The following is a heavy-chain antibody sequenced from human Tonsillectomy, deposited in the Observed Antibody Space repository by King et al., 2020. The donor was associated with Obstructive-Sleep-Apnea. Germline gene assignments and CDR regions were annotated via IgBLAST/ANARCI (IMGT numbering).Heavy chain of an antibody. CDR3: AKTMILPGYYTGYPFDY. CDR1: GFTFSSYA. V-gene: IGHV3-23*04. D-gene: IGHD3-9*01. J-gene: IGHJ4*01. CDR2: ISGSGGST. Sequence: VQLVESGGGLVQPGGSLRLSCAASGFTFSSYAMSWVRQAPGKGLEWVSAISGSGGSTYYADSVKGRFTISRDNSKDTLYLQVNSLRAEDTAVYYCAKTMILPGYYTGYPFDYWGHGTLVTVSS.